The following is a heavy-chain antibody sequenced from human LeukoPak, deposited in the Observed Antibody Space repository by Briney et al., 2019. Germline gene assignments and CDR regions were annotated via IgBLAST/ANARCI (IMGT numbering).Heavy chain of an antibody. Sequence: GGSLKLSCAASGFTFSSYSMNWVRQAPGKGLEWISFISSRSSYIHYADSVKGRFTISRDNPKNSLYLQMNSLRAEDTAVYYCARSRGYSNEGMELVYWGQGTLVTVSS. CDR1: GFTFSSYS. CDR3: ARSRGYSNEGMELVY. V-gene: IGHV3-21*01. J-gene: IGHJ4*02. D-gene: IGHD5-18*01. CDR2: ISSRSSYI.